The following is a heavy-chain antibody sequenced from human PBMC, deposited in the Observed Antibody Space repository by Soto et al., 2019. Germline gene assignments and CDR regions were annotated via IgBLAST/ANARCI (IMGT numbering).Heavy chain of an antibody. CDR3: ARDIGFDYVN. D-gene: IGHD3-16*01. J-gene: IGHJ4*02. CDR1: EFNVMSYW. Sequence: GGSLRLSCAVSEFNVMSYWMSWVRQAPGKGLEWVASIKEDGSGIYYLQSVRGRFTISRDSAGNALHLAMNYLSAEDTGVYFCARDIGFDYVNWGQGTLVTVSS. CDR2: IKEDGSGI. V-gene: IGHV3-7*01.